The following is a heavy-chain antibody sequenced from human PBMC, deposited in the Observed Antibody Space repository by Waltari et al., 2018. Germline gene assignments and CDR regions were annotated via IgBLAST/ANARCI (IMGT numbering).Heavy chain of an antibody. CDR2: IYYSGST. Sequence: GYIYYSGSTYYNPSLKSRVTVSVDTSKNQFSLKLSSVTAADTAVYYCARGMAAAGPWFDPWGQGTLVTVSS. D-gene: IGHD6-13*01. J-gene: IGHJ5*02. CDR3: ARGMAAAGPWFDP. V-gene: IGHV4-31*02.